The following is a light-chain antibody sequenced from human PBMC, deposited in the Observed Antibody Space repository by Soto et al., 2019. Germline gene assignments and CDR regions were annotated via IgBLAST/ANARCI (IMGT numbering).Light chain of an antibody. J-gene: IGKJ3*01. CDR2: DAS. V-gene: IGKV3-11*01. CDR3: QQRSNWPFT. CDR1: QSVSGY. Sequence: EIVLTQSPATLSLSPGERATLSCRASQSVSGYLAWYQQKPGQAPRLLIYDASNRATGIPARFSVSGSGTDFTLTISSLETGDFAVYYCQQRSNWPFTFGPGPKVDIK.